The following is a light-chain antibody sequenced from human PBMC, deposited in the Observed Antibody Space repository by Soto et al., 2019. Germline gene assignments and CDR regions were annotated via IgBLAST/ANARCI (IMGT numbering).Light chain of an antibody. J-gene: IGKJ3*01. Sequence: EIVLTQSPGTLSLSPGERATLSCRASQSVSRMFLAWYQQKPGQAPRLLIYGTSSGATGIPDRLSGSGSGTVFAHTISRREPEDFAVYYCQLYANSLAFGPGTKVDVK. V-gene: IGKV3-20*01. CDR1: QSVSRMF. CDR2: GTS. CDR3: QLYANSLA.